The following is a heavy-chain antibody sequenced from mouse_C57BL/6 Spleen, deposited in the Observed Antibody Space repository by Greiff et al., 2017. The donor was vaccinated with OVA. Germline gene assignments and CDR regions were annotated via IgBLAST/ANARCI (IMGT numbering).Heavy chain of an antibody. V-gene: IGHV1-52*01. CDR2: IDPSDSET. CDR1: GYTFTSYW. Sequence: QVQLQQPGAELVRPGSSVKLSCKASGYTFTSYWMHWVKQRPIQGLEWIGNIDPSDSETHYNQKFKDKATLTVDKSSSTAYMQLSSLTSEDSAVYYCARGSNYDAMDYWGQGTSVTVSS. CDR3: ARGSNYDAMDY. D-gene: IGHD2-5*01. J-gene: IGHJ4*01.